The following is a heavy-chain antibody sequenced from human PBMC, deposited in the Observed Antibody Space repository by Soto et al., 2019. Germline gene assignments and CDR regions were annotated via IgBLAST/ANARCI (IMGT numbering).Heavy chain of an antibody. CDR1: GFTFSSYA. CDR3: AKKPYDFWSGYSEYYFDY. CDR2: ISGSGGST. V-gene: IGHV3-23*01. Sequence: VGSLRLSCAASGFTFSSYAMSWVRQAPWKGLEWVSAISGSGGSTYYADSVKGRFTISRDNSKNTLYLQMSSLRAEDTAVYYCAKKPYDFWSGYSEYYFDYWGQGTLVTVFS. D-gene: IGHD3-3*01. J-gene: IGHJ4*02.